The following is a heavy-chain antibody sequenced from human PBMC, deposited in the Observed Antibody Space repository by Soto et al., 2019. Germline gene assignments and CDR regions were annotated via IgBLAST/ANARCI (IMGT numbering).Heavy chain of an antibody. D-gene: IGHD1-26*01. CDR1: GYTFTSYG. CDR2: ITVYSGNT. J-gene: IGHJ4*02. Sequence: QVQLVQSGGEVKKPGASVKVSCKTSGYTFTSYGITWVRQAPGQGTEWVGWITVYSGNTKYAQKFQGRVTVTTDTSTSTVYMELRSLTSDDTAVYYCARVGAAGDFDYWGQGTLVTVSS. CDR3: ARVGAAGDFDY. V-gene: IGHV1-18*01.